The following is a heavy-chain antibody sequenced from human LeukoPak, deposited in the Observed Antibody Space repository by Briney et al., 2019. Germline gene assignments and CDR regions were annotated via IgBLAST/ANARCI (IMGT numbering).Heavy chain of an antibody. V-gene: IGHV4-61*02. CDR2: IYTSGST. Sequence: SQTLSLTCTVSGGSISSGGYYWSWIRQPAGKGLEWIGRIYTSGSTNYNPSLKSRVTMPVDTSKNQFSLKLSSVTAADTAVYYCASGYSGYDFDYWGQGTLVTVSS. CDR3: ASGYSGYDFDY. CDR1: GGSISSGGYY. D-gene: IGHD5-12*01. J-gene: IGHJ4*02.